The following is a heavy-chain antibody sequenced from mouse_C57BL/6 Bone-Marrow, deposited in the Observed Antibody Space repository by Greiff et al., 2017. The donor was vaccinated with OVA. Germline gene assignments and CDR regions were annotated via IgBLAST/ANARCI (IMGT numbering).Heavy chain of an antibody. CDR1: GYSITSGYY. V-gene: IGHV3-6*01. CDR3: ARNVPYYGSSSWFAY. Sequence: VQLKESGPGLVKPSQSLSLTCSVTGYSITSGYYWNWIRQFPGNKLEWMGYISYDGSNNYNPSLKNRISITRDPSKNQFFLKLNSVTTEDTATYYCARNVPYYGSSSWFAYWGQGTLVTVSA. CDR2: ISYDGSN. J-gene: IGHJ3*01. D-gene: IGHD1-1*01.